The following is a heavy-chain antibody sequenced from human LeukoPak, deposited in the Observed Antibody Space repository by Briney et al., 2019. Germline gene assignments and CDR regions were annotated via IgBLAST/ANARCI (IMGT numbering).Heavy chain of an antibody. CDR2: IYYSGST. J-gene: IGHJ5*02. V-gene: IGHV4-39*01. CDR1: GGSISSSSYY. Sequence: PSETLSLTCTVSGGSISSSSYYWGWIRQPPGKGLEWIGSIYYSGSTYYNPSLKSRVTISVDTSKNQFSLKLSSVTAADTAVYYCARRPLRYFDWLFPDNWFDPWGQGTLVTVSS. CDR3: ARRPLRYFDWLFPDNWFDP. D-gene: IGHD3-9*01.